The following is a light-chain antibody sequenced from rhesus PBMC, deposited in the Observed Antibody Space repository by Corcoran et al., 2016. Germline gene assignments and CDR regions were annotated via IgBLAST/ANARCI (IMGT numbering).Light chain of an antibody. J-gene: IGLJ6*01. Sequence: AATTQSPSVSGSPGQSVTISCTGTNSHIGAYARVSWYQQYPGKAPKVMIYDVNIRPSGVSDRFSGSKSGNTASLTISGLQAEDDADYYCSSDVYGINFVFGSGTRLTVL. CDR2: DVN. CDR1: NSHIGAYAR. V-gene: IGLV2-13*03. CDR3: SSDVYGINFV.